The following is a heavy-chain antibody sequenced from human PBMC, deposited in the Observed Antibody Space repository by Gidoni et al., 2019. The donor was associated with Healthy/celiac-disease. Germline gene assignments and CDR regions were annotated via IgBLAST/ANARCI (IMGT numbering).Heavy chain of an antibody. Sequence: WIGEINHSGSTTYNPSLKSRVTISVDTSKNQFSLKLSSVTAADTAVYYCARRDYGDYFSVYFDYWGQGTLVTVSS. CDR3: ARRDYGDYFSVYFDY. CDR2: INHSGST. V-gene: IGHV4-34*01. J-gene: IGHJ4*02. D-gene: IGHD4-17*01.